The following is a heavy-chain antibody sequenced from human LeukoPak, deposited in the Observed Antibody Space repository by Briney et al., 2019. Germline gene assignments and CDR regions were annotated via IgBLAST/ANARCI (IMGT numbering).Heavy chain of an antibody. CDR3: AKDDDYGDHGYYFDY. CDR1: GFTFSSYA. D-gene: IGHD4-17*01. V-gene: IGHV3-23*01. CDR2: ISGSGGST. Sequence: GGSLRLSCAASGFTFSSYAMSWVRQAPGKGLEWVSAISGSGGSTYYADSVKGRFTISRDNSKNTLYLQMNGLRAEDTAVYYCAKDDDYGDHGYYFDYWGQGTLVTVSS. J-gene: IGHJ4*02.